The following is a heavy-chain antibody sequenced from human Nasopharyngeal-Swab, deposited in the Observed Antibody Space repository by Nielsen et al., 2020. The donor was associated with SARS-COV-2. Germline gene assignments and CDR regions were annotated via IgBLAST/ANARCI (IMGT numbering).Heavy chain of an antibody. CDR3: ARRLKDYNYYDSSGPDWYFDL. D-gene: IGHD3-22*01. Sequence: GSLRLSCKGSGYSFTSYWIGWGRQMPGKGLEWMGIIYPGDSDTRYSPSFQGQVTISADKSISTAYLQWSSLKASDTAMYYCARRLKDYNYYDSSGPDWYFDLWGRGTLVTVSS. J-gene: IGHJ2*01. V-gene: IGHV5-51*01. CDR2: IYPGDSDT. CDR1: GYSFTSYW.